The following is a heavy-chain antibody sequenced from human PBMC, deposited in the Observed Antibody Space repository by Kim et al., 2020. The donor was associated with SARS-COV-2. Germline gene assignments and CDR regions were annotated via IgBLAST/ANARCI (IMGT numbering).Heavy chain of an antibody. J-gene: IGHJ6*02. CDR2: IYYSESS. CDR1: GGSISSSRYY. D-gene: IGHD3-3*01. V-gene: IGHV4-39*01. CDR3: ARHPLAEFWSCGMDV. Sequence: SETLSLTCIVSGGSISSSRYYWGWIRQPPGKGLEWIGNIYYSESSYYNPSLKSRVTISVDTSKNQFSLRVSSVTAADTAMYYCARHPLAEFWSCGMDVWGQGTTVTVSS.